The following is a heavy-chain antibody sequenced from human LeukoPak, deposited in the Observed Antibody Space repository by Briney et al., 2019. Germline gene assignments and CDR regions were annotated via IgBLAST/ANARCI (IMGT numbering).Heavy chain of an antibody. CDR3: ARAGDIVVVPAAMVLENWYFDL. Sequence: SVKVSCKASGGTFSSYAISWVRQAPGQGLEWMGGIIPIFGTANYAQKFQGRVTITADKSTSTAYMELSSLRSEDTAVYYCARAGDIVVVPAAMVLENWYFDLWGRGTLVTVSS. D-gene: IGHD2-2*01. CDR2: IIPIFGTA. J-gene: IGHJ2*01. V-gene: IGHV1-69*06. CDR1: GGTFSSYA.